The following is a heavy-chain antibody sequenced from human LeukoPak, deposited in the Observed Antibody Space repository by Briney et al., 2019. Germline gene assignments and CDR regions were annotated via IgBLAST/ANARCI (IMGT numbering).Heavy chain of an antibody. J-gene: IGHJ6*03. Sequence: GGSLRLSCAASGFTFSDYYMSWIRQAPGKGLEWVSYISSSGSTIYYADSVKGQFTISRDNAKNSLYLQMNSLRAEDTAVYYCARGGGCTNGVCYTTYYYYMDVWGKGTTVTVSS. D-gene: IGHD2-8*01. V-gene: IGHV3-11*04. CDR2: ISSSGSTI. CDR3: ARGGGCTNGVCYTTYYYYMDV. CDR1: GFTFSDYY.